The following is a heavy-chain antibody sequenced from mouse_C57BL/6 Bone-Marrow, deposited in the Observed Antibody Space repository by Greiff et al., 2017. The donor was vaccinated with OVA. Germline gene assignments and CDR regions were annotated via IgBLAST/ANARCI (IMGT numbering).Heavy chain of an antibody. J-gene: IGHJ1*03. CDR2: INPNYGTT. CDR1: GYSFTDYN. CDR3: ARGFYWYFDV. V-gene: IGHV1-39*01. Sequence: VQLKESGPELVKPGASVKLSCKASGYSFTDYNMHWVKQSHGTSLEWIGVINPNYGTTSYYQKFKGKATLTVDQSSSTAYMQLNSLTSEDSAVYYCARGFYWYFDVWGTGTTVTVSS.